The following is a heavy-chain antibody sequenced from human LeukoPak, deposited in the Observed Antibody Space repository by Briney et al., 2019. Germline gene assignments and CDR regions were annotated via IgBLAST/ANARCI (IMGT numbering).Heavy chain of an antibody. CDR2: INHSGST. CDR1: GGSFSGYY. V-gene: IGHV4-34*01. CDR3: ARNVWFGELWDY. J-gene: IGHJ4*02. Sequence: SETLSLTCAVYGGSFSGYYWSWIRQPPGKGLEGIGEINHSGSTNYNPSLKSRVTISVDTSKNQFSLKLSSVPAADTAVYYCARNVWFGELWDYWGQGTLVTVSS. D-gene: IGHD3-10*01.